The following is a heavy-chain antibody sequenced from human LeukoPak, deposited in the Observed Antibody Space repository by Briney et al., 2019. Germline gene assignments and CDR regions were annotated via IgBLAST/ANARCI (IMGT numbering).Heavy chain of an antibody. D-gene: IGHD4/OR15-4a*01. CDR1: GGSFSGYY. Sequence: SETLSLTCAVYGGSFSGYYWSWIRQPPGKGLEWIGEINHSGSTNYNPSLKSRVTISVDTSKNQFSLKLSSVTAADTAVYYCARRAGAYSHPYDYWGQGTLVTVSS. V-gene: IGHV4-34*01. CDR3: ARRAGAYSHPYDY. J-gene: IGHJ4*02. CDR2: INHSGST.